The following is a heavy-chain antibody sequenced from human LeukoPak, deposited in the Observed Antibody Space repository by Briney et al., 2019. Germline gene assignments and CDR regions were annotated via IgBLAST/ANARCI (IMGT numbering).Heavy chain of an antibody. CDR3: ARDWVSGYYYSYNWFDP. CDR2: INPNSGGT. J-gene: IGHJ5*02. Sequence: ASVKVSCKASGYTFTCYYMHWVRQAPGQGLEWMGWINPNSGGTNYAQKFQGRVTMTRDTSISTAYMELSRLRSDDTAVYYCARDWVSGYYYSYNWFDPWGQGTLVTVSS. D-gene: IGHD3-22*01. V-gene: IGHV1-2*02. CDR1: GYTFTCYY.